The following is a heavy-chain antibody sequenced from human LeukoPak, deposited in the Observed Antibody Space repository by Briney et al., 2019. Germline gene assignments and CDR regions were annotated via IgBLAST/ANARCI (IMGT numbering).Heavy chain of an antibody. J-gene: IGHJ4*02. CDR1: GGSISSYY. CDR3: ARVSSGYSYGYFFDY. D-gene: IGHD5-18*01. V-gene: IGHV4-4*07. CDR2: IYTSGST. Sequence: PSETLSLTCTVSGGSISSYYWSWIRQPAGKGLEWIGRIYTSGSTNYNPSLKSRVTMSVDTSKNQFSLKLSSVTAADTAVYYCARVSSGYSYGYFFDYWGQGTLVTVSS.